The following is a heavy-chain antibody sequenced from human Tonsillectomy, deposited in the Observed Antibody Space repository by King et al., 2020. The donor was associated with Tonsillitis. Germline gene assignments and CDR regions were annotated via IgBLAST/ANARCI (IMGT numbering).Heavy chain of an antibody. CDR1: GYTFTGYY. CDR3: ARDVTAPVISGGLCWFDP. D-gene: IGHD2-8*02. V-gene: IGHV1-2*02. Sequence: VQLVESGAEVKKPGASVKVSCKASGYTFTGYYMHWVRQAPGQGLEWMGWINPNSGGTNPEQKFQGRVTMTRDTSISTAYMELSRLRSDDTAVYYCARDVTAPVISGGLCWFDPWGQGTLVTVSS. CDR2: INPNSGGT. J-gene: IGHJ5*02.